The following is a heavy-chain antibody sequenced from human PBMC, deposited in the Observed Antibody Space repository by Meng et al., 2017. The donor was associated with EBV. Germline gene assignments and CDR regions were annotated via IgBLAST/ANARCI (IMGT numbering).Heavy chain of an antibody. V-gene: IGHV3-23*01. CDR2: INTSGGNT. D-gene: IGHD3-16*01. CDR1: GFTFGNYG. J-gene: IGHJ4*02. CDR3: ANQLWDGGE. Sequence: VKLFESGGGWVQPGGSLRPSCTASGFTFGNYGMTWVRQAPGKGLEWVSSINTSGGNTHYADSVEGRFTISRDNSKNTLYLQMNSLRAEDTAVYYCANQLWDGGEWGQGTLVTVSS.